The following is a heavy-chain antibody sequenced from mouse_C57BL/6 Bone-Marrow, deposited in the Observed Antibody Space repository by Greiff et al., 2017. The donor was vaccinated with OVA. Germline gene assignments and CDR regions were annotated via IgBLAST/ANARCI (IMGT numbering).Heavy chain of an antibody. CDR2: ISSGGSYT. D-gene: IGHD1-1*02. CDR3: ARFYGY. CDR1: GFTFSSYG. J-gene: IGHJ2*01. V-gene: IGHV5-6*02. Sequence: EVMLVESGGDLVKPGGSLKLSCAASGFTFSSYGMSWVRQTPDKRLEWVATISSGGSYTYYPDSVKGRFTISRDNAKNTLYLQMSSLKSEDTAMYYCARFYGYWGQGTTLTVSS.